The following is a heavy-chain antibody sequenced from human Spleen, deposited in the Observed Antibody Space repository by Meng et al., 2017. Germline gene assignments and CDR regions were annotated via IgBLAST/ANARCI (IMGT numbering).Heavy chain of an antibody. D-gene: IGHD3-10*01. CDR3: ARDFINVFGRPDAFDI. V-gene: IGHV4-34*01. Sequence: SETLSLTCAVYGGSFSAYYWTWIRQPPGKGLGWLGEITHMGSTNYNPSLKSRVTISVDKSKKQFSLKLSSVTAADTAVYSCARDFINVFGRPDAFDIWGQGTMVTVSS. J-gene: IGHJ3*02. CDR2: ITHMGST. CDR1: GGSFSAYY.